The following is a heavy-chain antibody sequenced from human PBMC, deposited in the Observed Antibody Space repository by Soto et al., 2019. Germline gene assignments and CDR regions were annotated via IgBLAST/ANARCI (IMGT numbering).Heavy chain of an antibody. V-gene: IGHV4-31*03. D-gene: IGHD3-9*01. Sequence: QVQLQESGPGLVKPSQTLSLTCTVSGGSISSGGYYWSWIRQHPGKGLEWIGYIYYSGSTYYNPSLKSRVTISVDTSKNQFSLKLSSVTAADTAVYYCAREKKTGYYPSYYYYHGMDVWGQGTTVTVSS. J-gene: IGHJ6*02. CDR2: IYYSGST. CDR3: AREKKTGYYPSYYYYHGMDV. CDR1: GGSISSGGYY.